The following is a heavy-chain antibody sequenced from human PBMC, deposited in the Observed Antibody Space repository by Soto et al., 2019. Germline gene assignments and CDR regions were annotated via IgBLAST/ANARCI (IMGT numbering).Heavy chain of an antibody. CDR1: GYTFTGYY. CDR2: INPNSGGT. D-gene: IGHD5-12*01. Sequence: ASVKVSCKASGYTFTGYYMHWVRQAPGQGLEWMGWINPNSGGTNHAQKFQGWVTMTRDTSISTAYMELSRLRSDDTAVYYCARGLIGVATIHYYYGMDVWGQGTTVTVSS. V-gene: IGHV1-2*04. J-gene: IGHJ6*02. CDR3: ARGLIGVATIHYYYGMDV.